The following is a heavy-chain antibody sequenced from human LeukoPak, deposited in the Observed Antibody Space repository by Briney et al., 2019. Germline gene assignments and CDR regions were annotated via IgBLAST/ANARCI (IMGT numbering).Heavy chain of an antibody. CDR3: ASGDLWTYFDY. D-gene: IGHD2-21*02. J-gene: IGHJ4*02. CDR2: ISYDGDNK. V-gene: IGHV3-30*03. CDR1: GFTFSSYG. Sequence: GGSLRLSCAASGFTFSSYGMHWVRQAPGKGLEWVAVISYDGDNKYYADSVKGRFTISRDNSKNTLYLQMNRLRAEDTAVYYCASGDLWTYFDYWGQGTLVTVSS.